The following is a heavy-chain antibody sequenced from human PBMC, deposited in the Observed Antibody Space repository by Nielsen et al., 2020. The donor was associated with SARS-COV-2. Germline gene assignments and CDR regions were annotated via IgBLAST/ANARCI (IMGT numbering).Heavy chain of an antibody. CDR1: GFTVSSNY. CDR3: AKEYCTNGVCYTDY. D-gene: IGHD2-8*01. Sequence: GGSLRLSCAASGFTVSSNYMSWVRQAPGKGLEWVSVIYSGGSTYYADSVKGRFTISRDNSKNTLYLQMNSLRAEDTAVYYCAKEYCTNGVCYTDYWGQGTLVTVSS. V-gene: IGHV3-53*01. CDR2: IYSGGST. J-gene: IGHJ4*02.